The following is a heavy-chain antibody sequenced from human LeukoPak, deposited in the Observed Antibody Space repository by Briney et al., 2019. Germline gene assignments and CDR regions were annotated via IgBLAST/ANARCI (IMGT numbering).Heavy chain of an antibody. Sequence: SVKVSCKASGGTFSSYAISWVRQAPGQGLEWMGGIIPIFGTANYAQKFQGRVTITADESTSTAYMELSSLRSEDTAVYYCARDRCSSTSCYNWFDPWGQGTLVTVSS. CDR3: ARDRCSSTSCYNWFDP. J-gene: IGHJ5*02. CDR1: GGTFSSYA. CDR2: IIPIFGTA. D-gene: IGHD2-2*01. V-gene: IGHV1-69*13.